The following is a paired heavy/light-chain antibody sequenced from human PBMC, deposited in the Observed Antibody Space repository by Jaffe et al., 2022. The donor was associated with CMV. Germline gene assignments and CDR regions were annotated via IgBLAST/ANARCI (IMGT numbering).Light chain of an antibody. CDR3: SSYAGSNNHVI. V-gene: IGLV2-8*01. Sequence: QSALTQPPSASGSPGQSVIISCTGTSSDVGGYNYVSWYQQHPGKAPKLMIYEVSERPSGVPDRFSASRSGNTASLTVSELQAEDEADYYCSSYAGSNNHVIFGGGTKLTVL. J-gene: IGLJ2*01. CDR2: EVS. CDR1: SSDVGGYNY.
Heavy chain of an antibody. Sequence: EVQLVESGGGLVQPGGSLRLSCAASGFTFSSYAMSWVRQAPGKGLEWVSSISGTGGSTYYADSVKGRFTISRDNSKNTLYLQVNSLRAEDTAVYYCAKPPQYITRPLYYYYYMDVWGKGATLTVSS. J-gene: IGHJ6*03. CDR3: AKPPQYITRPLYYYYYMDV. D-gene: IGHD1-20*01. CDR1: GFTFSSYA. V-gene: IGHV3-23*04. CDR2: ISGTGGST.